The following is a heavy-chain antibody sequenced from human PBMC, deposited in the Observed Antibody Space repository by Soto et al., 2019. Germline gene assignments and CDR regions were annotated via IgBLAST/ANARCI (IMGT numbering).Heavy chain of an antibody. CDR2: MNPGSGDT. V-gene: IGHV1-8*02. J-gene: IGHJ5*02. Sequence: GASVQVSFKASGYTFTNNVVSWVRQAPGQGLEWMGWMNPGSGDTGYAQKFQGRVTMTRDISIATAYMELNSLTSEDTAIYYCARMESFGSLNWFDPWGQGTLVTVSS. CDR3: ARMESFGSLNWFDP. CDR1: GYTFTNNV. D-gene: IGHD5-18*01.